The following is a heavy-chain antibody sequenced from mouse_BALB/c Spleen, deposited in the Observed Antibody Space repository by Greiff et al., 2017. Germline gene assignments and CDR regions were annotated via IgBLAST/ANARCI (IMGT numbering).Heavy chain of an antibody. J-gene: IGHJ4*01. CDR1: GYAFTNYW. CDR2: INPGSGGT. CDR3: ARPDGYAFDY. Sequence: VQLQESGAGLVRPGTSVKLSCTASGYAFTNYWIGWVKQRPGQGLEWIGVINPGSGGTNYNEKIKGKATVTADKSSNTAYMQLSCVTSDDSAVYCWARPDGYAFDYWGQGTSVTVSS. V-gene: IGHV1-54*02. D-gene: IGHD2-3*01.